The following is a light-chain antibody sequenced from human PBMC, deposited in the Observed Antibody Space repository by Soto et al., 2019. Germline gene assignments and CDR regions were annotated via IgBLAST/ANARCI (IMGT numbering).Light chain of an antibody. CDR2: GAS. CDR3: QHYGNSPT. V-gene: IGKV3-20*01. Sequence: EIVLTQSPGTLSLSPGARATLSCRATQSVSSSYFAWYQQKPGQAPRLLMYGASTRVTGIPDRFSGSGSGTDFPPTISRLEPEDFAVYYCQHYGNSPTFGQGTKVEIK. CDR1: QSVSSSY. J-gene: IGKJ1*01.